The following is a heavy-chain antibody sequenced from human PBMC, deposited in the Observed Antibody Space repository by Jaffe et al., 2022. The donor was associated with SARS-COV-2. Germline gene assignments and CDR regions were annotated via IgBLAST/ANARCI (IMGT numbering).Heavy chain of an antibody. CDR2: IRSKAYGGTT. CDR3: TRTPTYSSSRLLYYYGMDV. D-gene: IGHD6-13*01. V-gene: IGHV3-49*04. Sequence: EVQLVESGGGLVQPGRSLRLSCTASGFTFGDYAMSWVRQAPGKGLEWVGFIRSKAYGGTTEYAASVKGRFTISRDDSKSIAYLQMNSLKTEDTAVYYCTRTPTYSSSRLLYYYGMDVWGQGTTVTVSS. CDR1: GFTFGDYA. J-gene: IGHJ6*02.